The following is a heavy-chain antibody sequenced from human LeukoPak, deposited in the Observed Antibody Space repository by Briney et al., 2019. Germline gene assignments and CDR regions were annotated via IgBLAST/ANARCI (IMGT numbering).Heavy chain of an antibody. Sequence: PGRSLRLSCAASGFSFSNYDMHWVRQAPGKGLEWVAVIWYDGSNKYYADSVKGRFTIFRDNSKNTLYLQMNSLRVEDTAVYYCARGDPTVTTKQNLDYWGQGTLVTVSS. CDR1: GFSFSNYD. D-gene: IGHD4-17*01. V-gene: IGHV3-33*01. CDR2: IWYDGSNK. CDR3: ARGDPTVTTKQNLDY. J-gene: IGHJ4*02.